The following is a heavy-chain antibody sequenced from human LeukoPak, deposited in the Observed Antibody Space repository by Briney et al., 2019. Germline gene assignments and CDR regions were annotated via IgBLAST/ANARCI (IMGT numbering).Heavy chain of an antibody. D-gene: IGHD3-3*01. V-gene: IGHV1-2*02. CDR1: GYTFTGDY. CDR3: ARAKGYDFWSGFFPGYYMDV. J-gene: IGHJ6*03. Sequence: ASVSVSCTASGYTFTGDYMRWVRQAPGQGVERRGWINPNSGGTNYAQTFHGSVTITSDTSISTAYMELSRLRSDDTAVYYCARAKGYDFWSGFFPGYYMDVWGKGTTVTVSS. CDR2: INPNSGGT.